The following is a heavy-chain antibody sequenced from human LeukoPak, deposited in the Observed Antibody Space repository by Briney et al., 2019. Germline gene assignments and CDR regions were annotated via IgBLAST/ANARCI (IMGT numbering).Heavy chain of an antibody. CDR1: VCTFSCYA. CDR3: ASYQPQTENSFYYDFPYMDV. Sequence: GASVKVSCKASVCTFSCYAISGVRQAPGQGREWMGGIIPICGTANYAKKFQGRVTITTDESTSTAYMELSSLRSEDTAVYYCASYQPQTENSFYYDFPYMDVWGKGTTVTVSS. J-gene: IGHJ6*03. D-gene: IGHD3-3*01. V-gene: IGHV1-69*05. CDR2: IIPICGTA.